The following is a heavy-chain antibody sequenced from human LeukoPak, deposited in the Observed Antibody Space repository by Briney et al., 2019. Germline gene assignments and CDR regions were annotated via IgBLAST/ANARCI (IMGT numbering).Heavy chain of an antibody. CDR3: ARGIAIRGFDP. CDR1: GFTFTNYA. J-gene: IGHJ5*02. CDR2: ISYDGGTR. V-gene: IGHV3-30*04. Sequence: GGSLRLSCAASGFTFTNYAMHWVRQAPGRGLEWVAVISYDGGTRYYTDSVKGRFTISRDNSKNTLDLQMNSLRAEDTAVYYCARGIAIRGFDPWGQGTLVTVSA. D-gene: IGHD2-2*02.